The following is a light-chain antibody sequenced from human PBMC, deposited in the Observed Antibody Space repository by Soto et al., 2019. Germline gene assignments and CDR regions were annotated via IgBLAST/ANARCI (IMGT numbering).Light chain of an antibody. CDR1: QSVSSN. CDR3: QQYREWPLT. CDR2: GAS. Sequence: EIVMTQSPATLSVSPEERATLSCRASQSVSSNLAWYQQKPGQAPRLLIYGASTRATGIPARFSGSGSGTDFTLTIGSLEPEDFAVYYCQQYREWPLTFGGGTKVDI. V-gene: IGKV3-15*01. J-gene: IGKJ4*01.